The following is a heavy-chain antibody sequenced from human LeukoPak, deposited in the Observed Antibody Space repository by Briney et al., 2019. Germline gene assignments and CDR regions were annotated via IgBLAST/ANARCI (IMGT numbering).Heavy chain of an antibody. Sequence: GESLKISCKGSGYSFISYWIGWVRQMPGKGLEWMGIIYPGDSDTRYSPSFQGQVTISADKSISTAYLQWSSLKASDTAMYYCARSSSPLRSSYCSGGSCYSDYYYYYGMDVWGKGTTVTVSS. CDR2: IYPGDSDT. CDR1: GYSFISYW. J-gene: IGHJ6*04. D-gene: IGHD2-15*01. V-gene: IGHV5-51*01. CDR3: ARSSSPLRSSYCSGGSCYSDYYYYYGMDV.